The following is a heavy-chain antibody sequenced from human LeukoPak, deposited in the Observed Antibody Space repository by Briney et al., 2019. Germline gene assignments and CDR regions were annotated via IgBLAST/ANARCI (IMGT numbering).Heavy chain of an antibody. D-gene: IGHD6-6*01. J-gene: IGHJ3*01. CDR2: INSDGSEG. CDR1: GFTFSGFW. Sequence: GGSLRLSCAVSGFTFSGFWMSWSRQAPGRGLEWVASINSDGSEGYYADVVKGRFTISRDNAKNSLYLQINSLRAEDTAVYYCARSSYSSSSSVWGQGTMVTVSS. V-gene: IGHV3-7*03. CDR3: ARSSYSSSSSV.